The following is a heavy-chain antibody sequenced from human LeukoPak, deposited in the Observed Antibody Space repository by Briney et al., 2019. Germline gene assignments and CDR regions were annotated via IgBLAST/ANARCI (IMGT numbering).Heavy chain of an antibody. CDR3: AKSRGSGLFDY. V-gene: IGHV3-23*01. CDR2: ISGSGVST. Sequence: GGSLRLSCAASGFTFSSYAMSWVRQAPGKGLEGVLGISGSGVSTYFADSVKGRFTISRDNSKNTLYLQMNSLRAEDTAVYYCAKSRGSGLFDYWGQGTLVTVAS. D-gene: IGHD3-10*01. J-gene: IGHJ4*02. CDR1: GFTFSSYA.